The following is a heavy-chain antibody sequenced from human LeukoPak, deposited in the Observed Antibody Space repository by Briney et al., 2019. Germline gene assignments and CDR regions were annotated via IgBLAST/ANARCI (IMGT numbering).Heavy chain of an antibody. CDR2: IYHSGST. D-gene: IGHD3-3*01. V-gene: IGHV4-38-2*01. CDR1: GYSISSGYY. J-gene: IGHJ5*02. Sequence: PSETLSLTCAVSGYSISSGYYWGWIRQPPGKGLEWIGGIYHSGSTYYNPSLKSRVTISVDTSKNQFSLKLSSVTAADTAVYYCARRITIFGVVTTPAGWFDPWGQGTLVTVSS. CDR3: ARRITIFGVVTTPAGWFDP.